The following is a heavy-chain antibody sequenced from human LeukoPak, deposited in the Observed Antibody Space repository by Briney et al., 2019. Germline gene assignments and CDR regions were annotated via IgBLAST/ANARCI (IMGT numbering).Heavy chain of an antibody. CDR2: IFYSGTS. CDR1: GGSVSNNNFY. D-gene: IGHD2-2*01. Sequence: SETLSLTCTVSGGSVSNNNFYWSWIRQPPGKRLEWIGYIFYSGTSNTNPSLKGRVTLSVDTSKNQFSLNLNSVTAADTAVYYCAASTWHKTGRFDPWGQGTLVTVSS. J-gene: IGHJ5*02. V-gene: IGHV4-61*01. CDR3: AASTWHKTGRFDP.